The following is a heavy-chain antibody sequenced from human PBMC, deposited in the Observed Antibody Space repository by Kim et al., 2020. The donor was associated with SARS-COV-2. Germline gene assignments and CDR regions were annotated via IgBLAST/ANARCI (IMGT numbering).Heavy chain of an antibody. Sequence: SETLSLTCTVSGGSISSYYWSWIRQPPGKGLEWIGYIYYSGSTNYNPSLKSRVTISVDTSKNQFSLKLSSVTAADTAVYYCARLYCSGGSCMPGLHYYYYGMDVWGQGTTVTVSS. CDR1: GGSISSYY. J-gene: IGHJ6*02. V-gene: IGHV4-59*01. CDR2: IYYSGST. D-gene: IGHD2-15*01. CDR3: ARLYCSGGSCMPGLHYYYYGMDV.